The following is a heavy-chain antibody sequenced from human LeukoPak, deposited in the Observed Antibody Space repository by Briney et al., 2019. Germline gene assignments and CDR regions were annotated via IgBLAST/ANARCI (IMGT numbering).Heavy chain of an antibody. D-gene: IGHD4-17*01. Sequence: ASVKVSCKASGFTFTSYYIHWVRQAPGQGLEWMGMINPSDTSTTYAQNFQGRVTMTRDTSTSTVYMDLSSLISEDTAVYYCARDPGYGYYNKAFDNWGQGTLVTVSS. CDR3: ARDPGYGYYNKAFDN. V-gene: IGHV1-46*01. CDR1: GFTFTSYY. CDR2: INPSDTST. J-gene: IGHJ4*02.